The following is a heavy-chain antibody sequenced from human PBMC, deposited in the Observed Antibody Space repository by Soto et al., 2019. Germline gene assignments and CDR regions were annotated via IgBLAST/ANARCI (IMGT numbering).Heavy chain of an antibody. CDR2: IYWDDDK. V-gene: IGHV2-5*02. D-gene: IGHD3-9*01. CDR1: GFSLSTSGVG. Sequence: SGPTLVNPTQTLTPTCTFSGFSLSTSGVGVGWIRQPPGKALEWLALIYWDDDKRYSPSLKSRLTITKDTSKNQVVLTMTNMDPVDTATYYCAHTEPVLRYFDWGFDYWGQGTLVTVSS. CDR3: AHTEPVLRYFDWGFDY. J-gene: IGHJ4*02.